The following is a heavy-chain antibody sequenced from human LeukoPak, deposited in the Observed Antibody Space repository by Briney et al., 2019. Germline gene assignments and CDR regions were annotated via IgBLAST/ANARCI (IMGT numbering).Heavy chain of an antibody. D-gene: IGHD3-10*01. CDR1: GGSVTTNG. CDR2: IIPTVDKP. V-gene: IGHV1-69*04. J-gene: IGHJ6*02. Sequence: GASVKVSCKASGGSVTTNGVSWVRQAPGQGLEWMGRIIPTVDKPIYAQNFQGRVTIAADKSTGTAYMELSSLRSEDTAVYYCARPLTLLQNDQYYYYGMDIWGQGTTVTVSS. CDR3: ARPLTLLQNDQYYYYGMDI.